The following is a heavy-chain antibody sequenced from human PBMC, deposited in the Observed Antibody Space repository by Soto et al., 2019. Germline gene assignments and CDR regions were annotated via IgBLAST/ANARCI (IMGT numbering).Heavy chain of an antibody. CDR3: ARGQRFSDWFDP. J-gene: IGHJ5*02. CDR2: IYSSGNT. D-gene: IGHD3-3*01. CDR1: GGAIGSHY. Sequence: PSETLSLTYSISGGAIGSHYWTWIRQPAGKGLEWIGRIYSSGNTKYNPSLQSRVNMSLDTSKNRFSLRLESVTAADTAVYFCARGQRFSDWFDPWGQGTLVTAPQ. V-gene: IGHV4-4*07.